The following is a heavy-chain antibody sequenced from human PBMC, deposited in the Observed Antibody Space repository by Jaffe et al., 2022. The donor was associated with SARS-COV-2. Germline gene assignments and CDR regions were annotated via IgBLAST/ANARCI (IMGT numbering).Heavy chain of an antibody. CDR3: ARTANPQWDYGEYDF. CDR2: ISGGGSTNT. D-gene: IGHD4-17*01. V-gene: IGHV3-23*01. CDR1: GFTFSSHA. Sequence: EVLLLESGGGLVQPGGSLRLSCAASGFTFSSHAMTWVRQAPGRGLEWVSGISGGGSTNTYYADSVKGRFTISRDSSKNTLYLQINSLRAEDTAVYYCARTANPQWDYGEYDFWGQGTLVTVSS. J-gene: IGHJ4*02.